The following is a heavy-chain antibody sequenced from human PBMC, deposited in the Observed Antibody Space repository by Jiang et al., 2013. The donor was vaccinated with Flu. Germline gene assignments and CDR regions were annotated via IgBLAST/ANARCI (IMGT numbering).Heavy chain of an antibody. CDR2: IHHTGSV. CDR1: GDSISSVHW. CDR3: ASRSRFTTGWYLDF. V-gene: IGHV4-55*02. D-gene: IGHD6-19*01. Sequence: GPGLVKPSETLSLTCAVSGDSISSVHWWTWVRQPPGKGPEWIGEIHHTGSVNYTPSLNARITMSVDKSNSQFSLKLTSVTAADTAVYYCASRSRFTTGWYLDFWGQGTLVTVSS. J-gene: IGHJ4*02.